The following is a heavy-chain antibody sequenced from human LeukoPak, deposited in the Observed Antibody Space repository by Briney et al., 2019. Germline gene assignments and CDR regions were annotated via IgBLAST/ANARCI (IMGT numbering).Heavy chain of an antibody. CDR2: IYYSGRT. CDR1: GGSMSSSSDY. Sequence: PSETLSLTCTVSGGSMSSSSDYWGWIRQPPGKGLEWIGCIYYSGRTYYNPSLKSRVTISVDTSKNQFSLKLSSVTAADTAVYYCASKYYYGSGSYFTQIDYWGQGTLVTVSS. D-gene: IGHD3-10*01. V-gene: IGHV4-39*01. CDR3: ASKYYYGSGSYFTQIDY. J-gene: IGHJ4*02.